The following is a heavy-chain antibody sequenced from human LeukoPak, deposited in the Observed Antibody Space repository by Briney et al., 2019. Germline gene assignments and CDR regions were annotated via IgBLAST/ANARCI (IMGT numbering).Heavy chain of an antibody. CDR3: ATLLKGGSPNWFDP. CDR2: IYYSGST. D-gene: IGHD1-26*01. CDR1: GGSISSYY. J-gene: IGHJ5*02. Sequence: SETLSLTCTVSGGSISSYYWSWIRQPPGKGLEWIGYIYYSGSTNYSPSLKSRVTISVDTSKNQFSLKLSSVTAADTAVYYCATLLKGGSPNWFDPWGQGTLVTVSS. V-gene: IGHV4-59*08.